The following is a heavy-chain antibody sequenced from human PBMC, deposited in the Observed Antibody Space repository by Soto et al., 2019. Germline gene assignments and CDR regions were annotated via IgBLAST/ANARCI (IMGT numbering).Heavy chain of an antibody. Sequence: PGGSLRLSCAASGFTFSNYAMSWVRQAPGKGLEWVSGIGGSGGSKYYADAVKGRFTISRDNSKNTLYLQMNSLRAEDTAVYYCAKAPAGVVVPSVQWYGSHLNLHSFPTRRSLDL. V-gene: IGHV3-23*01. J-gene: IGHJ2*01. CDR1: GFTFSNYA. CDR2: IGGSGGSK. D-gene: IGHD2-2*01. CDR3: AKAPAGVVVPSVQWYGSHLNLHSFPTRRSLDL.